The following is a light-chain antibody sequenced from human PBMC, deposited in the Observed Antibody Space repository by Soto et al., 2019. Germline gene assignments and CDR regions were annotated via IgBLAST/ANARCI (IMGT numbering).Light chain of an antibody. Sequence: EIVMTQSPATLSVSPGERATLSCRASQSVSSNLAWYQQKPGQAPRLLIYGASTRATGIPARFSGRGYGTEFTLTISNLQAEDFAVYYCQQYNNWRGTFGQGTKVEIK. CDR1: QSVSSN. V-gene: IGKV3-15*01. CDR3: QQYNNWRGT. J-gene: IGKJ1*01. CDR2: GAS.